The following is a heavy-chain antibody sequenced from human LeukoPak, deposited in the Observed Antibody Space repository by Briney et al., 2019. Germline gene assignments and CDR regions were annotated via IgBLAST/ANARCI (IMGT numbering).Heavy chain of an antibody. Sequence: PSQTLSLTCTVSGGSISSGDYYWSWIRQPPGKGLEWIGYIYYSGSTYYNPSLKSRVTISVDTSKNQFSLKLSSVTAADTAVYYCARGGPDQDAFDIWGQGTMVTVSS. CDR1: GGSISSGDYY. J-gene: IGHJ3*02. D-gene: IGHD1-14*01. CDR3: ARGGPDQDAFDI. CDR2: IYYSGST. V-gene: IGHV4-30-4*08.